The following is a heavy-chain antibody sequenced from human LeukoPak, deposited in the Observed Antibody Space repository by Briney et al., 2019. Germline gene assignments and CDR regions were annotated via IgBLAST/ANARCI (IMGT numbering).Heavy chain of an antibody. CDR3: ARGLSVYCSSTSCYTPNWFDP. J-gene: IGHJ5*02. D-gene: IGHD2-2*02. V-gene: IGHV1-69*02. Sequence: RASVKVSCKASGGTFSSYTISWVRQAPGQGLEWMGKIIPILGIANYAQKFQGRVTITADKSTSTAYMELSSLRSEDTAVYYRARGLSVYCSSTSCYTPNWFDPWGQGTLVTVSS. CDR1: GGTFSSYT. CDR2: IIPILGIA.